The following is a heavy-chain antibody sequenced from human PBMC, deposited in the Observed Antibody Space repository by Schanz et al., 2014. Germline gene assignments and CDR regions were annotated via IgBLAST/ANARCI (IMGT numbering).Heavy chain of an antibody. CDR1: GFSFSDSF. Sequence: QMQLVESGGGLVKPGGSLRLSCVASGFSFSDSFMSWIRQTPEKGLEWIAFMSHSGGVIYYAESVRGRFTISRDNSKNTLYLQMNSLRAEDTAVYYCAKGRFGELSAFDIWGQGTMXTVSS. V-gene: IGHV3-11*01. CDR3: AKGRFGELSAFDI. J-gene: IGHJ3*02. CDR2: MSHSGGVI. D-gene: IGHD3-10*01.